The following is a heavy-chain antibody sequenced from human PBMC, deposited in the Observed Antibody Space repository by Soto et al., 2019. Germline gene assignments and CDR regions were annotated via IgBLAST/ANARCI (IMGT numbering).Heavy chain of an antibody. D-gene: IGHD4-17*01. J-gene: IGHJ5*02. CDR2: IYHSGST. V-gene: IGHV4-30-2*01. Sequence: SETLSLTCDVSGGSIDNSHSFWGWIRQPPGKGLEWIGYIYHSGSTYYNPSLKSRVTISVDRSKNQFSLKLSSVTAADTAVYYCASYGDYNNWFDPWGQGTLVTVSS. CDR3: ASYGDYNNWFDP. CDR1: GGSIDNSHSF.